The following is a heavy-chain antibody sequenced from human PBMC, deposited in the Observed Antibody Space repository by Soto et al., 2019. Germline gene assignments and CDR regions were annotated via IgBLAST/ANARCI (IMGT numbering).Heavy chain of an antibody. Sequence: GSLGLSCAASGFTVSSYSVNWVRQAPGKGLEWVSSISSSSSYIYYADSVKGRFTISRDNAKNSLYLQMNSLSAEDTAVYYCERHHHGDFDAFDIWGQGTMVTVSS. CDR3: ERHHHGDFDAFDI. V-gene: IGHV3-21*01. CDR2: ISSSSSYI. D-gene: IGHD4-17*01. J-gene: IGHJ3*02. CDR1: GFTVSSYS.